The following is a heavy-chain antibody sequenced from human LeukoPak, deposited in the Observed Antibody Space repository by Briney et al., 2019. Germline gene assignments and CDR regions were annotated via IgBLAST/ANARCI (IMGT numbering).Heavy chain of an antibody. J-gene: IGHJ4*02. Sequence: TGGSLRLSCAASGFTFDDYGMSWVRQAPGKGLEWVSGINWNGGSTGYADSVEGRFTISRDNAKNSLYLQMNSLRAEDTALYYCARVRLGSSGYLDYWGQGTLVTVSS. CDR1: GFTFDDYG. CDR3: ARVRLGSSGYLDY. D-gene: IGHD3-22*01. V-gene: IGHV3-20*04. CDR2: INWNGGST.